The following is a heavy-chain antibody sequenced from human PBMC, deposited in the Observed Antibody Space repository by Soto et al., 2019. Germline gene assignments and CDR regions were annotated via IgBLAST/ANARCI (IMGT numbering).Heavy chain of an antibody. CDR1: GFRFSTYW. CDR3: TTVPTSSFFDF. V-gene: IGHV3-7*03. J-gene: IGHJ4*02. Sequence: EVQLVESGGGLVQPGGSLRLSCAASGFRFSTYWMSWVRQAPGKGLEWVANIKEDGSEKYYVDSVKGRFTISRDNADKSLYLQINGLGGEDRAVYNCTTVPTSSFFDFWGQGTMVTVSS. D-gene: IGHD4-17*01. CDR2: IKEDGSEK.